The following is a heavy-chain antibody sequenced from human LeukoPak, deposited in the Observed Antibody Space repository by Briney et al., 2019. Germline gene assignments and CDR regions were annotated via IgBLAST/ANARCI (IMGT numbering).Heavy chain of an antibody. Sequence: SETLSLTCAVYGGPFDGYYWTLVRQTPGKGLEWIGEVGHDGGTNYNPSLRSRVTISIDTSRKQFSLKLSSVTAADTAVYYCARVPATVSRPCDSWGQGTLVTVSS. V-gene: IGHV4-34*01. CDR1: GGPFDGYY. J-gene: IGHJ4*02. CDR3: ARVPATVSRPCDS. D-gene: IGHD2-15*01. CDR2: VGHDGGT.